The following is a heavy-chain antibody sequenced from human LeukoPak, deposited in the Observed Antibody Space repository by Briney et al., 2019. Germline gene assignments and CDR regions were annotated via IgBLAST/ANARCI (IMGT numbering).Heavy chain of an antibody. V-gene: IGHV4-4*07. CDR1: GGSVSSYY. J-gene: IGHJ6*03. Sequence: PSETLSLTCTVSGGSVSSYYWSWIRQPAGKGLEWIGRIYTRGSTSYNPSLKSRVTMSVDTSKNQFSLNLSSVTAEDTAVYYCARDGYYYASGLYYSMDVWGKGTTVTISS. D-gene: IGHD3-10*01. CDR3: ARDGYYYASGLYYSMDV. CDR2: IYTRGST.